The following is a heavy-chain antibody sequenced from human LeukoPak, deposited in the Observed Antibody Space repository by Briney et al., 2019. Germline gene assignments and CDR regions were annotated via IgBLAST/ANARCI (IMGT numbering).Heavy chain of an antibody. Sequence: SETLSLTCTVSGGSISSGGYYWSWIRQPPGKGLEWIGYIYHSGSTYYNPSLKSRVTISVDRSKNQFSLKLSSVTAADTAVYYCARVPTRYCSSTSCYDGGDYWGQGTLVTVSS. CDR3: ARVPTRYCSSTSCYDGGDY. CDR1: GGSISSGGYY. CDR2: IYHSGST. J-gene: IGHJ4*02. D-gene: IGHD2-2*01. V-gene: IGHV4-30-2*01.